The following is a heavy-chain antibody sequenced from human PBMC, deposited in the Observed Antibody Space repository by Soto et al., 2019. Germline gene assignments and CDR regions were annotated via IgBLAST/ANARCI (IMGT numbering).Heavy chain of an antibody. V-gene: IGHV4-39*01. J-gene: IGHJ4*02. CDR2: FYYSGST. CDR3: ASSRVATIESCDY. CDR1: GGSISSSSYY. Sequence: SETLSLTCTVSGGSISSSSYYWGWIRQPPGKGLEWIGSFYYSGSTYYNPSLKSRVTISVDTSKNQFSLNLSSVIAADTAVYYCASSRVATIESCDYWGQGTLVTDSS. D-gene: IGHD5-12*01.